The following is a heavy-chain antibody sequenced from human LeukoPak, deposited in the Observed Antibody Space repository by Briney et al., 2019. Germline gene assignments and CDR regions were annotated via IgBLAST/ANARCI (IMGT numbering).Heavy chain of an antibody. D-gene: IGHD4-17*01. CDR2: ISGSGGST. CDR3: AKAAKIPSYGDYPPDY. V-gene: IGHV3-23*01. J-gene: IGHJ4*02. CDR1: GFTFSSYA. Sequence: PGGSLRLSCAASGFTFSSYAMSWVRQAPGKGLEWVSAISGSGGSTHYADSVKGRFTISRDNSKNTLYLQMNSLRAEDTAVYYCAKAAKIPSYGDYPPDYWGQGTLVTVSS.